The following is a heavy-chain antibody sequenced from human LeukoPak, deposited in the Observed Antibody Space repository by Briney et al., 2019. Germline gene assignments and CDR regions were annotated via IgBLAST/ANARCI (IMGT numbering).Heavy chain of an antibody. J-gene: IGHJ4*02. D-gene: IGHD2-2*01. CDR2: IYYSASN. CDR3: ARSKYLFDY. Sequence: SETLSLTCTVSGGSISSGGYYWSWIRQHPGKGLEWIGYIYYSASNYYNPSLKSPVTISVDTSKNQFSLKLSSVTAADTAVYYCARSKYLFDYWGQGTLVTVSS. V-gene: IGHV4-31*01. CDR1: GGSISSGGYY.